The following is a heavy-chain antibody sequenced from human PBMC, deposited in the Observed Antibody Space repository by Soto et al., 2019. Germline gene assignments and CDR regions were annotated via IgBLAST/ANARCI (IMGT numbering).Heavy chain of an antibody. CDR3: AKEQSLVGATSLGRYGMDV. D-gene: IGHD1-26*01. CDR2: ISYDGSNK. Sequence: GGSLRLSCAASGFTFSSYGMHWVRQAPGKGLEWVAVISYDGSNKYYADSVKGRFTISRDNSKNTLYLQMNSLRAEDTAVYYCAKEQSLVGATSLGRYGMDVWGQGTTVTVS. J-gene: IGHJ6*02. CDR1: GFTFSSYG. V-gene: IGHV3-30*18.